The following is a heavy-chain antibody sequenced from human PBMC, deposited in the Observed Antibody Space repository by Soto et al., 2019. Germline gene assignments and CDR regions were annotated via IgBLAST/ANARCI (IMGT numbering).Heavy chain of an antibody. CDR2: ISGSGGST. V-gene: IGHV3-23*01. CDR1: GFTFSSYA. J-gene: IGHJ4*02. D-gene: IGHD1-7*01. Sequence: VGSLRLSCAASGFTFSSYAMSWVRQAPGKGLEWVSAISGSGGSTYYADSVKGRFTISRDNSKNTLYLQMNSLRAEDTAVYYCAYTTNWNYGQLSEYWGQGTLVTVSS. CDR3: AYTTNWNYGQLSEY.